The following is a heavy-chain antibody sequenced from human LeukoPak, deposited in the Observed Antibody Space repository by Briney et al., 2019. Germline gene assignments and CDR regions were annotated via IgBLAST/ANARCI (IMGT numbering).Heavy chain of an antibody. CDR2: IYYSGST. J-gene: IGHJ4*02. CDR1: GGSISSSSYY. D-gene: IGHD3-16*02. Sequence: PSETLSLTCTVSGGSISSSSYYWGWIRQPPGKGLEWIGSIYYSGSTYYTPSLKSRVTISVDTSKNQFSLKLSSVTAADTAVYYCARLVVTFGGVIGNFDYWGQGTLVTVSS. CDR3: ARLVVTFGGVIGNFDY. V-gene: IGHV4-39*01.